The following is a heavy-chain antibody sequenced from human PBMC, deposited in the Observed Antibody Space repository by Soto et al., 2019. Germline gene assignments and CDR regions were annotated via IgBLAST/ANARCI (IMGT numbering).Heavy chain of an antibody. Sequence: ASVKVSCKASGYTFTSYGISWVRQAPGQGLEWMGWISAYNGNTNYAQKLQGRVTMTTDTSTNTAYMELRSLRSDDTAVYYCASSLCGVVISDHWGQGCLGTVSS. CDR2: ISAYNGNT. J-gene: IGHJ4*01. CDR1: GYTFTSYG. D-gene: IGHD3-3*01. CDR3: ASSLCGVVISDH. V-gene: IGHV1-18*01.